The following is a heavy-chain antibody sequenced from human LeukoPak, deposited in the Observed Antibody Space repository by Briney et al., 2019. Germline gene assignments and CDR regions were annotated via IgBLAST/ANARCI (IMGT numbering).Heavy chain of an antibody. J-gene: IGHJ4*02. V-gene: IGHV3-21*01. CDR3: ARELRPIVVVPAARGE. CDR1: GFTFSSYS. CDR2: ISSSSSYI. Sequence: PGRSLRLSCAASGFTFSSYSMNWVRQAPGKGLEWVSSISSSSSYIYYADSVKGRFTISRDNAKNSLYLQMNSLRAEDTAVYYCARELRPIVVVPAARGEWGQGTLVTVSS. D-gene: IGHD2-2*01.